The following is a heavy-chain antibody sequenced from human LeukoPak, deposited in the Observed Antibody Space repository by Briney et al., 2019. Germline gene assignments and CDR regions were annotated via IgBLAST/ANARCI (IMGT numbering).Heavy chain of an antibody. J-gene: IGHJ6*02. V-gene: IGHV3-11*06. CDR3: ARGHYGLDV. Sequence: GGSLRLSCAASGFTFSDYYMSWMRQTPGKGLEWVSYISISSGDTNYADSVKGRFTISRDNAQKSLYLQMHSLRLEDTAVYYCARGHYGLDVWGQGTTVTVSS. CDR2: ISISSGDT. CDR1: GFTFSDYY.